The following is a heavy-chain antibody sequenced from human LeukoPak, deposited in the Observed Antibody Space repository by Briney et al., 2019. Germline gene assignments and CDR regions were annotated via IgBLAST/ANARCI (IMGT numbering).Heavy chain of an antibody. CDR1: GYSFTSYW. J-gene: IGHJ5*02. Sequence: GESLKISCKGSGYSFTSYWIGWVRQMPGKGLEWMGMIYPGDSDTRYSPSFQGQVTISADKSISTAYLQWSSLKASDTAMYYCARLYGSGSESPYWFDPWGQGTLVTVSS. D-gene: IGHD3-10*01. CDR3: ARLYGSGSESPYWFDP. V-gene: IGHV5-51*01. CDR2: IYPGDSDT.